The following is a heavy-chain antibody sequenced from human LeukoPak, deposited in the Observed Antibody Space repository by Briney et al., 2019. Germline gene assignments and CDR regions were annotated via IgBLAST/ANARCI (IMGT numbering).Heavy chain of an antibody. V-gene: IGHV2-70*11. J-gene: IGHJ3*01. CDR2: IDWDDDK. CDR1: GFSLSTSGMC. D-gene: IGHD3-3*01. Sequence: ASGPWLVKPTQTLTLTCTFSGFSLSTSGMCVSWIRQPPGMALEWLARIDWDDDKYYSTSLKTRLTSSKDTSKNQVVLTMTNMDPVDTATYYCARMIAFGVVYVAFDVWGQGTMLTDSP. CDR3: ARMIAFGVVYVAFDV.